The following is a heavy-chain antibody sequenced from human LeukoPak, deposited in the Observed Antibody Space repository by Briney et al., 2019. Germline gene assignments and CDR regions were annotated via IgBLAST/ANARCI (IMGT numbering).Heavy chain of an antibody. V-gene: IGHV4-34*01. CDR2: INHSGST. Sequence: SETLSLTCAVYGGSFSGYYWSWIRQPPGKGLEWIGEINHSGSTNYNPSLKSRVTISVDTSKNQFSLKLSSVTAADTAAYYCARGNHQLLYYYYYMDVWGKGTTVTVSS. CDR1: GGSFSGYY. D-gene: IGHD2-2*01. J-gene: IGHJ6*03. CDR3: ARGNHQLLYYYYYMDV.